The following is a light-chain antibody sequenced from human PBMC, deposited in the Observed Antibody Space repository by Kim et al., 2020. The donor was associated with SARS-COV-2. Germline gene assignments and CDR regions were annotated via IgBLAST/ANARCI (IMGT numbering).Light chain of an antibody. CDR2: VNN. CDR3: HSYDSSLWGV. CDR1: SSNIGAGYD. V-gene: IGLV1-40*01. Sequence: QSVLTQPPSVSGAPGQRVTISCTGSSSNIGAGYDVHWYQQLPGTAPKLLIYVNNNRPSGVPDRFSGSKSGTSASLAITGLQAEDEADYYCHSYDSSLWGVFGGGTKVTVL. J-gene: IGLJ3*02.